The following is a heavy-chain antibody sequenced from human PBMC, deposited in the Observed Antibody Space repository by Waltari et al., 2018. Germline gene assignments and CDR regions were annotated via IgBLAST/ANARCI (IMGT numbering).Heavy chain of an antibody. CDR1: GGSFSGYY. CDR3: ARGITNDAFDI. J-gene: IGHJ3*02. V-gene: IGHV4-34*01. CDR2: INHSGST. Sequence: QVQLQQWGAGLLKPSETLSLTCAVYGGSFSGYYWSWISQPPGKGLEWIGEINHSGSTNYNPSLKSRVTISVDTSKNQFSLKLSSVTAADTAVYYCARGITNDAFDIWGQGTMVTVSS. D-gene: IGHD2-2*01.